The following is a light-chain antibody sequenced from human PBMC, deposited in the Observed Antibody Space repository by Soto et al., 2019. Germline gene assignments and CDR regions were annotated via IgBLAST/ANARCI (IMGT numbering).Light chain of an antibody. J-gene: IGKJ4*01. Sequence: ETVMTQSPATLSVSPGERATLSCRASQSISSNLAWYQQKPGQAPRLLMFRTSTRATGVLARFSGSGSGTEFNITISSLQSEDFAVYYCQQYNNWPRATFGGGTKVDI. CDR2: RTS. V-gene: IGKV3-15*01. CDR3: QQYNNWPRAT. CDR1: QSISSN.